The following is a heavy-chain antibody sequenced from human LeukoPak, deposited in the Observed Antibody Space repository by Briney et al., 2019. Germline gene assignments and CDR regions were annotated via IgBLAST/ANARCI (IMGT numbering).Heavy chain of an antibody. J-gene: IGHJ4*02. D-gene: IGHD4-17*01. Sequence: GGSLRLSCAASGFTFSSYWLSWVRQAPGKGREGVANIKQAGSEKYYVDSVKGRFTISRDNAKNSLYLQMNSLRAEDTAVYYCARWGSYGVDYWGQGTLVTVSS. CDR1: GFTFSSYW. CDR3: ARWGSYGVDY. V-gene: IGHV3-7*01. CDR2: IKQAGSEK.